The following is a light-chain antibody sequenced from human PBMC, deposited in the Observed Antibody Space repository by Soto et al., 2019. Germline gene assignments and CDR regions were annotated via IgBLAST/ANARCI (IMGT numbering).Light chain of an antibody. CDR3: QQYVRSLPIT. CDR2: GAS. J-gene: IGKJ3*01. V-gene: IGKV3-20*01. CDR1: QSVSSSY. Sequence: EIVLTQSPGTLSLSPGERATLSCRASQSVSSSYLAWYQQKPGQAPRLLIYGASSRATGIPDRFSGSGSGTDFTLTISRLEPEDFAVYYCQQYVRSLPITFGPGTKVDIK.